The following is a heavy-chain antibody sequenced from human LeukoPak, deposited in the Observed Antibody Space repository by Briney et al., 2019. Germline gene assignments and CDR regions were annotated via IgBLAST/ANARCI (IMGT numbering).Heavy chain of an antibody. CDR1: GYTLTGYY. D-gene: IGHD3-10*01. J-gene: IGHJ5*02. V-gene: IGHV1-2*02. CDR3: ARGITMVRGVIMDWFDP. Sequence: ASVKVSCKASGYTLTGYYMHWVRQAPGQGLEWMGWINPNSGGTNYAQKFQGRVTMTRDTSISTAYMELSRLRSDDTAVYYCARGITMVRGVIMDWFDPWGQGTLVTVSS. CDR2: INPNSGGT.